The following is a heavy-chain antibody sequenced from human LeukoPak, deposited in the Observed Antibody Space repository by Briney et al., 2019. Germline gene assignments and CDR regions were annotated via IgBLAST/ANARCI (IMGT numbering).Heavy chain of an antibody. CDR2: ISSSSSYI. Sequence: AGGSLRLSCAASGFTFSSYEMNWVRQAPGKGLEWVSSISSSSSYIYYADSVKGRFTISRDNAKNSLYLQMNSLRAEDTAVYYCARTIAVAGKCFDYWGQGTLVTVSS. D-gene: IGHD6-19*01. J-gene: IGHJ4*02. CDR3: ARTIAVAGKCFDY. CDR1: GFTFSSYE. V-gene: IGHV3-21*01.